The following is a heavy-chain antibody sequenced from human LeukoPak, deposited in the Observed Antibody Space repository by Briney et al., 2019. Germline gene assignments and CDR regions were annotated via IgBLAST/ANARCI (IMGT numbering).Heavy chain of an antibody. V-gene: IGHV4-38-2*02. CDR1: GGSISGYY. CDR2: IYHSGST. Sequence: SETLSLTCTVSGGSISGYYWTWIRQPPGKGLEWIGSIYHSGSTYYNPSLKSRVTISVDTSKNQFSLKLSSVTAADTAVYYCARRGYGYYYYYMDVWGKGTTVTISS. CDR3: ARRGYGYYYYYMDV. D-gene: IGHD6-25*01. J-gene: IGHJ6*03.